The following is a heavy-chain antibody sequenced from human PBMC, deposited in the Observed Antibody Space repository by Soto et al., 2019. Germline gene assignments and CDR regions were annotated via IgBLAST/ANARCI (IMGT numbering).Heavy chain of an antibody. Sequence: PGGSLRLSSAASGLTSSAHAMTWVRLPPGRGLDYVSAITSSGDKSWYADSVKGRFTVSRDNSKSTLYLQMNSLRGEDMAIYYWTKGALGYCHHGICFQHSDYWGRGTLVTVCS. V-gene: IGHV3-23*01. D-gene: IGHD2-8*01. CDR3: TKGALGYCHHGICFQHSDY. CDR1: GLTSSAHA. J-gene: IGHJ4*02. CDR2: ITSSGDKS.